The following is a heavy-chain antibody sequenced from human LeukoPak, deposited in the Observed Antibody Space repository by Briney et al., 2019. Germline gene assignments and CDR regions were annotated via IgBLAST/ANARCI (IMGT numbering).Heavy chain of an antibody. CDR3: AKERLGGNYGDYAVDY. D-gene: IGHD4-17*01. J-gene: IGHJ4*02. V-gene: IGHV3-23*01. Sequence: GGSLRLSCAASGFTFTSYAMGWVRQAPGKRLEWVSSVSGSGDGTYYADSVKGRFTISGDNSKKTLDLHMDSLRAEDTAVYYCAKERLGGNYGDYAVDYWGQGTMVTVSS. CDR1: GFTFTSYA. CDR2: VSGSGDGT.